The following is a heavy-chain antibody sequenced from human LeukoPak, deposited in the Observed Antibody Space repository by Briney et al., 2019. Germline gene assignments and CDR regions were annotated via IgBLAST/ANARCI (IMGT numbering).Heavy chain of an antibody. CDR3: ASREGYYYDSSGIALGI. CDR2: ISSGSTTI. D-gene: IGHD3-22*01. J-gene: IGHJ4*02. CDR1: GFTFSDYS. Sequence: GGSLRLSCAASGFTFSDYSMTWVRQAQGKGLEWVSYISSGSTTIYYAESVKGRFTISRDKAKKSLYLQMHSLRAEDTAVYYCASREGYYYDSSGIALGIWGQGTLVTVSS. V-gene: IGHV3-48*01.